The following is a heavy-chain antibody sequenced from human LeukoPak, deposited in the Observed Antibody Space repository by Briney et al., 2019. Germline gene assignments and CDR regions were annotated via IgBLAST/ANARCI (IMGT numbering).Heavy chain of an antibody. Sequence: GASVKVSCKASGYTFTSYGISWVRQAPGQGLEWMGWISAYNGNTNYAQKLQGRVTMTTDTSTSTAYMELRSLRSDDTAVYYCARDRAAADYNWFDPWGQGTLVTVSS. V-gene: IGHV1-18*01. CDR3: ARDRAAADYNWFDP. CDR1: GYTFTSYG. D-gene: IGHD6-13*01. CDR2: ISAYNGNT. J-gene: IGHJ5*02.